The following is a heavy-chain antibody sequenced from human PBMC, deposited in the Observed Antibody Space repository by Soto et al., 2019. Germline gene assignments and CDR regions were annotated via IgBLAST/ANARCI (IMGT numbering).Heavy chain of an antibody. CDR2: FYHSGST. V-gene: IGHV4-39*07. CDR3: ARVKLAAAGTLDAFDI. J-gene: IGHJ3*02. CDR1: GGSISSGPYS. Sequence: SETLSLTCTVSGGSISSGPYSWGWIRQPPGEGLEWIGTFYHSGSTNYNPSLKSRVTISVDKSKNQFSLKLSSVTAADTAVYYCARVKLAAAGTLDAFDIWGQGTMVTVSS. D-gene: IGHD6-13*01.